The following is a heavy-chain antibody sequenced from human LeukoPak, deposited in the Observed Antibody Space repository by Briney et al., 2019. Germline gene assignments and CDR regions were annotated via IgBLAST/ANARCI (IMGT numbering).Heavy chain of an antibody. CDR2: IYHSGST. CDR3: ARITYYDFWSGYPNWFDP. V-gene: IGHV4-30-2*02. CDR1: GGSISSVGYS. J-gene: IGHJ5*02. Sequence: SETLSLTCALSGGSISSVGYSWSWLRQPPGKGLEWIGYIYHSGSTYYNPSLKSRVTISVDTSKNQFSLKLSSVTAADTAVYYCARITYYDFWSGYPNWFDPWGQGTLVTVSS. D-gene: IGHD3-3*01.